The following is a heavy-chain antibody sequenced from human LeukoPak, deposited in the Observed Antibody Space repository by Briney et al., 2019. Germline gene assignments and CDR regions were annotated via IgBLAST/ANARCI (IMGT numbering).Heavy chain of an antibody. V-gene: IGHV4-4*07. CDR2: IYTSGST. Sequence: SETLSLTCAVYGGSFSGYYWSWIRQPAGKGLEWIGRIYTSGSTNYNPSLKSRATMSVDTSKNQFSLKLSSVTAADTAVYYCARDHDSSGYPFDYWGQGTLVTVSS. J-gene: IGHJ4*02. CDR3: ARDHDSSGYPFDY. D-gene: IGHD3-22*01. CDR1: GGSFSGYY.